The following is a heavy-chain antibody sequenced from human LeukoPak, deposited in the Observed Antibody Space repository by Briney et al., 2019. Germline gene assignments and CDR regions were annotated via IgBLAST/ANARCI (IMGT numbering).Heavy chain of an antibody. D-gene: IGHD3-22*01. CDR2: ISSNGVST. J-gene: IGHJ3*02. V-gene: IGHV3-64*01. CDR3: EGVRNGYYSHAFDN. Sequence: GGSLRPSCAASGFNFSSYAMHWVPHSPGKGPEYGSAISSNGVSTYYANSVKGRFTISRDNSKSTLYLQMGSLSAQDIAVSYGEGVRNGYYSHAFDNWSKGTMATGFS. CDR1: GFNFSSYA.